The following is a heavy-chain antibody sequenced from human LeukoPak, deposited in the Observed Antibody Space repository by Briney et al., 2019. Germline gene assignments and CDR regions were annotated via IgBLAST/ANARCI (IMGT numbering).Heavy chain of an antibody. CDR1: GFTFSSYS. CDR2: ISSSSSYI. Sequence: GGSLRLYCAASGFTFSSYSMNWVRQAPGKGLEWVSSISSSSSYIYYADSVKGRFTISRDNAKNSLYLQMNSLRAEDTAVYYCASSEYSSGWGPNWGQGTLVTVSS. J-gene: IGHJ4*02. CDR3: ASSEYSSGWGPN. D-gene: IGHD6-19*01. V-gene: IGHV3-21*01.